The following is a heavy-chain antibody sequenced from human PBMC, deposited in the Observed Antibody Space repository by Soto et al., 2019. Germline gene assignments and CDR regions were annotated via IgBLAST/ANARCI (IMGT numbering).Heavy chain of an antibody. CDR1: GFTFSSYA. D-gene: IGHD3-3*01. Sequence: PGGSLRLSCAASGFTFSSYAMSWVRQAPGKGLEWVSAISGSGGSTYYADSVKGRFTISRDNSKNTLYLQMNSLRAEDTAVYYCAKIAQAFGVVIIGYFDYWGQGTLVTVSS. V-gene: IGHV3-23*01. CDR3: AKIAQAFGVVIIGYFDY. J-gene: IGHJ4*02. CDR2: ISGSGGST.